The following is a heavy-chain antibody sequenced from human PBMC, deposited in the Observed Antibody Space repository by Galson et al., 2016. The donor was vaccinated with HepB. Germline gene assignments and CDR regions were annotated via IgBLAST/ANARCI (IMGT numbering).Heavy chain of an antibody. J-gene: IGHJ4*02. D-gene: IGHD3-9*01. CDR3: ATHNDWYLNY. Sequence: SLRLSCAASESTFGRYWMTWVRQPPGMGLEWVSTLNQDAREQYFAASVKGRFTISRDNIKKSLYLQMDNLRAGDTAIYYCATHNDWYLNYWGQGALVTVSS. CDR1: ESTFGRYW. V-gene: IGHV3-7*01. CDR2: LNQDAREQ.